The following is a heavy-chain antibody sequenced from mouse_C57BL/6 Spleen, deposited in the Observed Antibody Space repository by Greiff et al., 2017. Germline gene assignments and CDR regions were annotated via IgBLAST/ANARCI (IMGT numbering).Heavy chain of an antibody. CDR1: GFSLSTFGLG. CDR2: IWWDDDK. D-gene: IGHD4-1*01. J-gene: IGHJ2*01. V-gene: IGHV8-8*01. Sequence: QVTLKVSGPGILQPSQTLSLTCSFSGFSLSTFGLGVGWIRQPSGKGLEWLAHIWWDDDKSSTLALKSRLTIAKDTSKNQVFLKIANVDTADTATYYCARMREKTGYLDYWGQGTTRTVSS. CDR3: ARMREKTGYLDY.